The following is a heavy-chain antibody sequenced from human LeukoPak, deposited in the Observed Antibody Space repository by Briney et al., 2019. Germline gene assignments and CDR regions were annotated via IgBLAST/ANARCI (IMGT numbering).Heavy chain of an antibody. Sequence: GGSLRLSCAASGFTFSGSAMHWVRQASGKGLEWVGRIRSKANSYATAYAASVKGRFTISRDDSKNTAYLQMNSLKTEDTAVYYCTRRQEYQLLYDRVYDYWGQGTLVTASS. D-gene: IGHD2-2*02. CDR2: IRSKANSYAT. J-gene: IGHJ4*02. V-gene: IGHV3-73*01. CDR1: GFTFSGSA. CDR3: TRRQEYQLLYDRVYDY.